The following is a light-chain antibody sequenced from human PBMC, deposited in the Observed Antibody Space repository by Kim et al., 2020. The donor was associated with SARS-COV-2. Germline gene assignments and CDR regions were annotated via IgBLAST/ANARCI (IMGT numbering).Light chain of an antibody. CDR2: GND. Sequence: KTITMSCTRSRGGIASNFVQWYQQRPGSYPTTVIFGNDRRPSGVPDRFFAYIDTSANSAYLTISGLKTEDEADYYCQSYDSNNPTVFGGGTQLTVL. J-gene: IGLJ3*02. CDR1: RGGIASNF. V-gene: IGLV6-57*01. CDR3: QSYDSNNPTV.